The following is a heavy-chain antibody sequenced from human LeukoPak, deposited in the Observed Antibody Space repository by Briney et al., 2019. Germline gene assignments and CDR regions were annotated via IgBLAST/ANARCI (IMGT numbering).Heavy chain of an antibody. D-gene: IGHD6-13*01. CDR1: GYTFTGYY. V-gene: IGHV1-2*02. Sequence: ASVKVSCKASGYTFTGYYMHWVRQAPGQGLEWMGWINPNSGGTNYAQKFQGRVTMTRDTSISTVYMELSRLRSDDTAVYYCARAEGSSSWYYFDYWGQGTLVTVSS. J-gene: IGHJ4*02. CDR2: INPNSGGT. CDR3: ARAEGSSSWYYFDY.